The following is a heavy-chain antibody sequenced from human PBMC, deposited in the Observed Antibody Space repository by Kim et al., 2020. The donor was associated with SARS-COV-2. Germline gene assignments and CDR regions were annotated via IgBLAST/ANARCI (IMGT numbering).Heavy chain of an antibody. CDR1: GGTFSSYT. V-gene: IGHV1-69*02. Sequence: SVKVSCKASGGTFSSYTISWVRQAPGQGLEWMGRIIPILGIANYAQKFQGRVTITADKSTSTAYMELSSLRSEDTAVYYCARGGTVANHDAFDIWGQGTMVTVSS. CDR3: ARGGTVANHDAFDI. J-gene: IGHJ3*02. CDR2: IIPILGIA. D-gene: IGHD4-4*01.